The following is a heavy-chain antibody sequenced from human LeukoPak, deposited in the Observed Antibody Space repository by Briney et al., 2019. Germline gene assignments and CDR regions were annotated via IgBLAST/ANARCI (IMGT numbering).Heavy chain of an antibody. CDR1: GFTFSNAW. V-gene: IGHV3-15*01. J-gene: IGHJ3*01. CDR3: ARDWTFTRFSGSHPCAFDV. CDR2: IKSKTVGGTL. Sequence: GGSLRLSCAASGFTFSNAWMTWVRQAPGKGLEWVGHIKSKTVGGTLDYAAPVKGRFTISRDNSKNTLYLQMNSLRAEDTAVYYCARDWTFTRFSGSHPCAFDVWGQGTMVTVSS. D-gene: IGHD3-10*01.